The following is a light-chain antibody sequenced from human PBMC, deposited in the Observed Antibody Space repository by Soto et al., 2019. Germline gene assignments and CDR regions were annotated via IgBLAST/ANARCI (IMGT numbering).Light chain of an antibody. CDR2: AAS. Sequence: DIQMTQSPSSLSASVGARFTIPCRASQGISNSLAWYQQKPGKVPKLLIYAASTLQSGVPSRFSGSGSGTDFTLTISSLQPEDVATYYCQKYNSAPPTFGQGTKVDIK. J-gene: IGKJ1*01. CDR3: QKYNSAPPT. V-gene: IGKV1-27*01. CDR1: QGISNS.